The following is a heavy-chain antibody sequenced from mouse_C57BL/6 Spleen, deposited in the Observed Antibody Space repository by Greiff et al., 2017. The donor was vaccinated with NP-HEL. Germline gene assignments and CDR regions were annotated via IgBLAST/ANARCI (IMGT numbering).Heavy chain of an antibody. CDR3: ARLAHYYCRPPYYY. CDR2: INPNNGGT. V-gene: IGHV1-26*01. J-gene: IGHJ2*01. CDR1: GYTFTDYY. D-gene: IGHD1-1*01. Sequence: EVQLQQSGPELVKPGASVKISCKASGYTFTDYYMNWVKQRHGQSLEWIGDINPNNGGTSYNQKFKGKATLTVDKSSSTAYMELRSLTSEDSAVYYCARLAHYYCRPPYYYWGEGTTLAFSA.